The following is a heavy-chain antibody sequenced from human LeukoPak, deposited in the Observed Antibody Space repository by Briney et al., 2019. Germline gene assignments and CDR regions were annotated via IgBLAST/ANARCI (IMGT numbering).Heavy chain of an antibody. D-gene: IGHD2-15*01. CDR2: IYYSGST. CDR3: ARGELPSHFDY. V-gene: IGHV4-31*03. Sequence: SETLSLTCTVSGGSISSGGYYWSWIRQHPGKGLEWIGYIYYSGSTYYNPSLKSRVTISVDTSKNQFFLKLSSVTAADTAVYYCARGELPSHFDYWGQGTLVTVSS. CDR1: GGSISSGGYY. J-gene: IGHJ4*02.